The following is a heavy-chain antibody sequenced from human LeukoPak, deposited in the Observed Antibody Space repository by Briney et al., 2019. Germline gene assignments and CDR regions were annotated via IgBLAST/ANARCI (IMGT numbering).Heavy chain of an antibody. CDR3: ARDRRDGFSRDAFDI. Sequence: PGGSLRLSCAASGFPLNSYSLNWVRQAPGKGLEWVSSITSGSTYVYYADSMKGRFTISRDNAKNSLYLQMDSLRAEDTAVYYCARDRRDGFSRDAFDIWGQGTMVTVSS. J-gene: IGHJ3*02. CDR2: ITSGSTYV. V-gene: IGHV3-21*01. CDR1: GFPLNSYS. D-gene: IGHD5-24*01.